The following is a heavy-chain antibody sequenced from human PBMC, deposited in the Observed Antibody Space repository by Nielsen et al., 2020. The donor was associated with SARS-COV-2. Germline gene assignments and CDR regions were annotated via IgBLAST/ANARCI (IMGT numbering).Heavy chain of an antibody. CDR2: IYYSGST. V-gene: IGHV4-59*01. D-gene: IGHD5-18*01. J-gene: IGHJ6*02. CDR1: GGSFSGYY. CDR3: ARDLRYSYGQVSYYGMDV. Sequence: SETLSLTCAVYGGSFSGYYWSWIRQPPGKGLEWIGYIYYSGSTNYNPSLKSRVTISVDTSKNQFSLKLSSVTAADTAVYYCARDLRYSYGQVSYYGMDVWGQGTTVTVSS.